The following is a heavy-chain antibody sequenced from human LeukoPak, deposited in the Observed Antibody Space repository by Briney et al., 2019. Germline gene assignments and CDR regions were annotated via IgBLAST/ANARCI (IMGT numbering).Heavy chain of an antibody. CDR2: IWYDGIIT. D-gene: IGHD3-16*01. CDR1: RFTFSSYG. Sequence: GRSLRLPCAASRFTFSSYGMHWVRQAPGKGLEWVAVIWYDGIITYYADSVKSRFTISRDNSKNTLYLQINSLRAEDTALYYCAKEFLPLSSLGELSLLDWGQVTLVTVS. J-gene: IGHJ4*02. V-gene: IGHV3-33*06. CDR3: AKEFLPLSSLGELSLLD.